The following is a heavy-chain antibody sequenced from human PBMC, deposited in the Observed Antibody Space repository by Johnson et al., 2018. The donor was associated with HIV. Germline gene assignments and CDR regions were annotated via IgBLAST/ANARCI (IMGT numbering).Heavy chain of an antibody. J-gene: IGHJ3*02. D-gene: IGHD6-19*01. CDR3: ASTSSGWFYAFDI. V-gene: IGHV3-33*01. CDR2: IWYDGSNK. CDR1: GFTFSSYG. Sequence: QEKLVESGGGVVQPGRSLRLSCAASGFTFSSYGMHWVRQAPGKGLEWVAVIWYDGSNKYYADSVKGRFTISRDNSKNTLYLQMNSLRAEDTAVYYCASTSSGWFYAFDIWGQGTMVTVSS.